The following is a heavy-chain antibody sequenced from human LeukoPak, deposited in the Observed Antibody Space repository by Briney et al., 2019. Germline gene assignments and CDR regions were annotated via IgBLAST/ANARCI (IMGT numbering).Heavy chain of an antibody. CDR2: INPSSGGT. CDR3: ARNIRYYYDSSGYSLN. J-gene: IGHJ4*02. CDR1: GYTFTGYY. V-gene: IGHV1-2*02. Sequence: ASVKVSCKASGYTFTGYYMHWVRQAPGQGLEWMGWINPSSGGTNYAQKFQGRVTMTRDTSISTAYMELSRLRSDDTAVYYCARNIRYYYDSSGYSLNWGQGTLVTVSS. D-gene: IGHD3-22*01.